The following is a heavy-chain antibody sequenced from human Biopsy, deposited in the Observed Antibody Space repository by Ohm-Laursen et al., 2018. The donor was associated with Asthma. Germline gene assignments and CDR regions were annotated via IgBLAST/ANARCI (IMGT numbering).Heavy chain of an antibody. Sequence: SVKGSCKTPGGTFNTSVFTWGRQAPGQGLEGVGGGNFFFGNTTYPQKFQDRVTITADDSTSTVYMELSSLRSEDTAVYYCARKAGSCISRTCYSLDFWGQGTLVTVSS. V-gene: IGHV1-69*01. CDR2: GNFFFGNT. CDR1: GGTFNTSV. D-gene: IGHD2-2*01. J-gene: IGHJ4*02. CDR3: ARKAGSCISRTCYSLDF.